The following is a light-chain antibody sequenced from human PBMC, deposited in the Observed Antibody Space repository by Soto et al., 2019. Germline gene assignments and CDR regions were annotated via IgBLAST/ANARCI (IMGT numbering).Light chain of an antibody. CDR3: QQYGSSPFT. CDR2: GAS. V-gene: IGKV3-20*01. CDR1: QSVSSSY. J-gene: IGKJ3*01. Sequence: EIVLTQSPGTLSLSPGERVTLSCRASQSVSSSYLAWYQQKPGQAPRLLIYGASSRATGIPDRFSGSGSGTDFTLTISRLEPEDFAVYYCQQYGSSPFTFGPGTKVHIK.